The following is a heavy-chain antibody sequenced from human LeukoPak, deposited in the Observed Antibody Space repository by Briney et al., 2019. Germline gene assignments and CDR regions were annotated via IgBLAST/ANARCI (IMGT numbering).Heavy chain of an antibody. CDR2: IYSGGST. CDR3: AREGVNTYYYDSSGYYFDY. Sequence: QTGGSLRLSCAASGFTVSSNYMSWVRQAPGKGLEWVSVIYSGGSTYYADSVKGRFTISRDNSKNTLYLQMNSLRAEDTAVYYCAREGVNTYYYDSSGYYFDYWGQGTLVTVSS. J-gene: IGHJ4*02. D-gene: IGHD3-22*01. V-gene: IGHV3-53*01. CDR1: GFTVSSNY.